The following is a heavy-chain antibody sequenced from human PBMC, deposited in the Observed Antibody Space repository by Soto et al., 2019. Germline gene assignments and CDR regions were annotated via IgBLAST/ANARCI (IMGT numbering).Heavy chain of an antibody. CDR1: GVSISSSSYY. D-gene: IGHD2-2*01. CDR3: ARRGYCSSTSCYADYYYYYYMDV. V-gene: IGHV4-39*01. J-gene: IGHJ6*03. Sequence: SETLSLTCTVSGVSISSSSYYWGWIRQPPGKGLEWIGSIYYSGSTYYNPSLKSRVTISVDTSKNQFSLKLSSVTAADTAVYYCARRGYCSSTSCYADYYYYYYMDVWGKGTTVTVSS. CDR2: IYYSGST.